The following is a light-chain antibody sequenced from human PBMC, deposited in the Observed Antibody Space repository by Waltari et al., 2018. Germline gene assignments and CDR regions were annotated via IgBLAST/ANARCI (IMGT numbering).Light chain of an antibody. CDR3: AAWDNSTFVL. V-gene: IGLV3-1*01. Sequence: SFDLTQTPSVSVSPGQTASIPCSGGKLAGKYVFWYQHRPGQSPVLVIYQDNMRPSGVPARFSGFHSGNTVTLTISGTQAMDEGDYYCAAWDNSTFVLFGGGTKVTVL. CDR2: QDN. J-gene: IGLJ2*01. CDR1: KLAGKY.